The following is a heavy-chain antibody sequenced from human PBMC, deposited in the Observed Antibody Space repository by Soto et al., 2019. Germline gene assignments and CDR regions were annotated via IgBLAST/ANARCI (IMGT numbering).Heavy chain of an antibody. V-gene: IGHV3-30*18. CDR2: ISYDGSNK. Sequence: QVQLVESGGGVVQPGRSLRLSCAASGFTFSSYGMHWVRQAPGKGLEWVAVISYDGSNKYYADSVKGRFTISRDNSKHTLYLQMNSLRAEDTAVYYCAKRSCSGGSCYADYWGQGTLVTVSS. D-gene: IGHD2-15*01. CDR3: AKRSCSGGSCYADY. J-gene: IGHJ4*02. CDR1: GFTFSSYG.